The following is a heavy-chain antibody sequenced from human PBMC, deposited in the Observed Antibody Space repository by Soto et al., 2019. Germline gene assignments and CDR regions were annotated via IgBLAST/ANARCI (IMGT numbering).Heavy chain of an antibody. V-gene: IGHV4-39*01. CDR2: IYYSGST. Sequence: PSETLSLTCTVSGGSISSSSYYWGWIRQPPGKGLEWIGSIYYSGSTYYNPSLKSRVTISVDTSKNQFSLKLSSVTAADTAVYYCSRMRLRSWSSSYYYYYGMDVWGQGTTVTVSS. CDR3: SRMRLRSWSSSYYYYYGMDV. CDR1: GGSISSSSYY. J-gene: IGHJ6*02. D-gene: IGHD6-13*01.